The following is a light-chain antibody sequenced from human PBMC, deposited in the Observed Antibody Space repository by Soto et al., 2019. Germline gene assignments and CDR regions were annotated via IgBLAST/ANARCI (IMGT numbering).Light chain of an antibody. CDR2: GAR. CDR3: QQYGTSPWT. J-gene: IGKJ1*01. V-gene: IGKV3-20*01. CDR1: QNVSSSK. Sequence: EIVLTQSPDTRSLSRGEIATLXXRASQNVSSSKLAWYQQKPGQAPRVXIYGARTRATGVPDRFSASGSGTDFSLTISRLEPEDFAVYYCQQYGTSPWTFGQGTKVDIK.